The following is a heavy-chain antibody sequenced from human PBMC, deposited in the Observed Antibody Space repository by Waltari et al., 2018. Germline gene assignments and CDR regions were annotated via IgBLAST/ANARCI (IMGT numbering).Heavy chain of an antibody. CDR3: AATIYGSGSYYIGY. D-gene: IGHD3-10*01. J-gene: IGHJ4*02. CDR1: GVTFSSYA. V-gene: IGHV1-69*04. Sequence: QVKLVQSGAEVKKPGSSVKVSCKVSGVTFSSYAISWVRQAPGQGLEWMGRLIPNLVIANYAQKIQGRVTITADKSTSTAYMELSSLRSEDTAVYYCAATIYGSGSYYIGYWGQGTLVTVSS. CDR2: LIPNLVIA.